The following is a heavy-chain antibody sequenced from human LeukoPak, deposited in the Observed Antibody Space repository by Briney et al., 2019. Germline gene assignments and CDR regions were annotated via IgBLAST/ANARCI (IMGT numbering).Heavy chain of an antibody. D-gene: IGHD2-21*02. V-gene: IGHV4-39*01. CDR2: IYYSGST. J-gene: IGHJ4*02. CDR1: GGSISSSSYY. Sequence: SETLSLTCTVSGGSISSSSYYWGWIRQPPGKGLEWIGSIYYSGSTYYNPSLKSRVTTSVDTSKNQFSLKLSSVTAADTAVYYCARHVVVTAIVDYWGQGTLVTVSS. CDR3: ARHVVVTAIVDY.